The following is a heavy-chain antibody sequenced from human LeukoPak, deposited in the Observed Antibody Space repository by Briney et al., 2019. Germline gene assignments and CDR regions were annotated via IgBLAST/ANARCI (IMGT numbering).Heavy chain of an antibody. V-gene: IGHV3-21*01. CDR1: GFTFSSYS. J-gene: IGHJ4*02. CDR2: ISSSSSYI. Sequence: GGSLRLSCAASGFTFSSYSMNWVRQAPGKGLEWVSSISSSSSYIYYADSVKGRFTISRDNAKNSLYLQMNSLRAEDTAVYYCARRAGAYSHPYDYWGQGTLVTVSS. D-gene: IGHD4/OR15-4a*01. CDR3: ARRAGAYSHPYDY.